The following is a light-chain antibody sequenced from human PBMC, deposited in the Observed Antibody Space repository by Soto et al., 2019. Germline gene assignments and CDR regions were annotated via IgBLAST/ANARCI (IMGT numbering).Light chain of an antibody. CDR2: GAS. V-gene: IGKV3-15*01. CDR1: QSVSSN. J-gene: IGKJ1*01. CDR3: QQYNNWPPWT. Sequence: EIVMTQSPATLSASPGEIATLSCSASQSVSSNLAWYQQKPGQAPRLLIYGASTRATGIPARFSGSGSGTEFTLTISSLQSEDFAVYYCQQYNNWPPWTFGQGTKVDIK.